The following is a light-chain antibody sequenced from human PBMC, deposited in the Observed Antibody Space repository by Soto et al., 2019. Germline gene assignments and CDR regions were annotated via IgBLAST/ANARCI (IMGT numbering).Light chain of an antibody. J-gene: IGKJ5*01. V-gene: IGKV1-39*01. CDR2: ATS. Sequence: DIQMTQSPSSLSASVGDRFTITCRASQSISSYLNWYQQKQGKAPKLLIYATSSLQSGVPSRFSGSGSGTEFTLTISSLQPEDFATYYCQQSYSISLAFGQGTRLEI. CDR1: QSISSY. CDR3: QQSYSISLA.